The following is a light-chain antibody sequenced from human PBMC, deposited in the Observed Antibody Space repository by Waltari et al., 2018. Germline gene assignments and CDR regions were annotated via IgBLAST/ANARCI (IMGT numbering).Light chain of an antibody. V-gene: IGLV6-57*04. Sequence: FMLTHPHSVSESPGKTVTISCTRNSGSIGRNYVHWYHQRPGGAPTIVIFEDDQRPSGVPDRFSGSIDSASNSASLTLSGLEIEDEGDYYCQSYDGGIWVFGGGTRLTVL. CDR2: EDD. CDR3: QSYDGGIWV. CDR1: SGSIGRNY. J-gene: IGLJ3*02.